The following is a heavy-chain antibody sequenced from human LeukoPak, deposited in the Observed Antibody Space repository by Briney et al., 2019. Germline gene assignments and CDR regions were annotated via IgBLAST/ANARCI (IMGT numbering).Heavy chain of an antibody. CDR3: VGHRLGYCSSTSCYEDYMDV. CDR1: GFTFSDYY. J-gene: IGHJ6*03. D-gene: IGHD2-2*01. V-gene: IGHV3-11*01. CDR2: ISSSGSTI. Sequence: GGSLRLSCAASGFTFSDYYMSWIRQAPGKGLEWVSYISSSGSTIYYADSVKGRFTISRDNAKNSLYLQMNSLRAEDTAVYYCVGHRLGYCSSTSCYEDYMDVWGKGTTVTVSS.